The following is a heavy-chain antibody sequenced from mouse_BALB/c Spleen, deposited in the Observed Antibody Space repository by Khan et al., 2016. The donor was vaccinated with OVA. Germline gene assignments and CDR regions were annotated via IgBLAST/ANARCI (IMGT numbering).Heavy chain of an antibody. CDR1: GFTLSSFG. V-gene: IGHV5-17*02. CDR3: ARSLGLYAMDY. J-gene: IGHJ4*01. CDR2: ISSGSSTI. Sequence: EVELVESGGGLVQPGGSRKLSCAASGFTLSSFGMHWVRQAPEKGLEWVAYISSGSSTIYYADTVKGRFTISRDNPKNTLFLQMTSLRSEDTAMSYCARSLGLYAMDYWGQGTSVTVSS.